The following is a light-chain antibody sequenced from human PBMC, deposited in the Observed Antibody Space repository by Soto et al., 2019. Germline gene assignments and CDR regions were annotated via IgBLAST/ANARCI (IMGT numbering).Light chain of an antibody. CDR2: GVS. CDR3: QQSYSTPTWT. V-gene: IGKV3-20*01. CDR1: QSVSNNY. J-gene: IGKJ1*01. Sequence: EIVLTQSPGTLSFSQGDRATLSCMASQSVSNNYLAWYQQKPGQAPRLLMYGVSSRATGTPGRFSGSGSGTDFTLTISSLQPEDFATYYCQQSYSTPTWTFGQGTKVDIK.